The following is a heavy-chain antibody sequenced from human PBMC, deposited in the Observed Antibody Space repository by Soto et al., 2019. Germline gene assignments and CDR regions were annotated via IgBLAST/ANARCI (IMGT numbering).Heavy chain of an antibody. D-gene: IGHD3-9*01. CDR1: GGTFNNYG. V-gene: IGHV1-69*01. CDR2: IIPMIRRT. CDR3: ASWDYDVLTGYSYDD. J-gene: IGHJ4*02. Sequence: QVQLVQSGAEVKKPGSSVKVSCKASGGTFNNYGMGWVRQAPGQGLEWMGGIIPMIRRTNYAQKFQGRVTLTADASRSTAYMELRSLTSEDTAVYYCASWDYDVLTGYSYDDWGQGPLVTVSS.